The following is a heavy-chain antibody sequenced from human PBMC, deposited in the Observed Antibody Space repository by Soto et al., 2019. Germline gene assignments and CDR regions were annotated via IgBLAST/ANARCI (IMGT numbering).Heavy chain of an antibody. CDR3: ARDRYCSGGSCYPDV. J-gene: IGHJ6*02. CDR2: IYTSGST. Sequence: QVQLQESGPGLVKPSETLSLTCTVSGGSLSSYYWSWIRQPAGKGLEWIGRIYTSGSTNYNPSLKSRVTMSVDTSKNQFSLKLSSVTAADTAVYYCARDRYCSGGSCYPDVWGQGTTVTVSS. V-gene: IGHV4-4*07. CDR1: GGSLSSYY. D-gene: IGHD2-15*01.